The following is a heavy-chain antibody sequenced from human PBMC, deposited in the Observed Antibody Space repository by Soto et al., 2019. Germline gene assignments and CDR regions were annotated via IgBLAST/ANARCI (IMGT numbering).Heavy chain of an antibody. Sequence: SETLSLTCAVYGGSFSGYYWSWIRQPPGKGLEWIGEINHSGSTNYNPSLKSRVTISVDTSKNQFSLKLSSVTAADTAVYYCATLKRVAAALETFLNAFDIWGQGTMVTVSS. D-gene: IGHD2-15*01. CDR2: INHSGST. CDR1: GGSFSGYY. CDR3: ATLKRVAAALETFLNAFDI. V-gene: IGHV4-34*01. J-gene: IGHJ3*02.